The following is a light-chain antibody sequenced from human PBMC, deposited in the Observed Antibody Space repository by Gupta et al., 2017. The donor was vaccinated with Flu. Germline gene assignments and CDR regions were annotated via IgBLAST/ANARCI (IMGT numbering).Light chain of an antibody. V-gene: IGLV2-18*02. CDR1: SSDVGSYNR. CDR3: TSSTSSSTVV. J-gene: IGLJ2*01. Sequence: QSALTQPPSVSGSPGQSVTISCTGTSSDVGSYNRVSWYQQPPGTAPKLMIFQVNNRPSGVPDRFSASKSGNTASLTISGLQAEDDADYYCTSSTSSSTVVFGGGTKLTVL. CDR2: QVN.